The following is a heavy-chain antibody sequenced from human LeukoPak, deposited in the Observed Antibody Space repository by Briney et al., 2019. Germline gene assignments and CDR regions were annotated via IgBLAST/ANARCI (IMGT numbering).Heavy chain of an antibody. D-gene: IGHD6-13*01. V-gene: IGHV4-39*07. CDR2: IYYSGST. Sequence: TPSETLSLTCTVSGGSVSNSSYFWGWIRQPPGKGLEWIGSIYYSGSTYYNPSLKSRVTISLDTSKSQFSLKLSSVTAADTAVYYCAREFIAAAGDKFDYWGQGVLVTVSS. CDR3: AREFIAAAGDKFDY. CDR1: GGSVSNSSYF. J-gene: IGHJ4*02.